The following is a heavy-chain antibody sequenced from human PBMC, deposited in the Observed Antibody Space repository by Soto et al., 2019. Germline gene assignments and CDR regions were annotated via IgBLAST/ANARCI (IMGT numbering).Heavy chain of an antibody. V-gene: IGHV2-5*01. D-gene: IGHD2-21*01. CDR1: GFSLSGGGVG. J-gene: IGHJ6*02. CDR3: IYRRASWDYHGLDV. Sequence: KESGPTLVIPTQTLTLTCTFSGFSLSGGGVGVGWIRQPPGSSPEWLAVIYWNDDRRRNPSLANSLTITKATSKNQVVLTMTNMDPVDTATYYCIYRRASWDYHGLDVWGQGTAVTVSS. CDR2: IYWNDDR.